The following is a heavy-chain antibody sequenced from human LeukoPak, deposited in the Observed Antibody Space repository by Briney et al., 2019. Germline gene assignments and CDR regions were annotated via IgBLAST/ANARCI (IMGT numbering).Heavy chain of an antibody. V-gene: IGHV4-34*01. Sequence: PSETLSLTCAVYGGSFSGYYWSWIRQPPGKGLEWIGEINHSGRTNYNPSLKSRVTISVDTSKTQFSLKLSSVTAADTAEYYCARATVATNTIFGVVTGRYFDYWGQGTLVTVSS. D-gene: IGHD3-3*01. CDR1: GGSFSGYY. J-gene: IGHJ4*02. CDR2: INHSGRT. CDR3: ARATVATNTIFGVVTGRYFDY.